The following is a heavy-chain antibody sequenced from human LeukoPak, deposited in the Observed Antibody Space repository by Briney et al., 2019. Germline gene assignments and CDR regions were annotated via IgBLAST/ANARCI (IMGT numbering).Heavy chain of an antibody. Sequence: GGSLRLSCAASGFTFGDTWMNWVRQVPGQGLEWVANIKQDGSEKFYVASVKGRFTISRDNGKSSLYLQMNSLRAEGTALYYCATSYDMGWLIGYWGQGTLVTVSS. J-gene: IGHJ4*02. CDR3: ATSYDMGWLIGY. D-gene: IGHD3/OR15-3a*01. CDR2: IKQDGSEK. CDR1: GFTFGDTW. V-gene: IGHV3-7*03.